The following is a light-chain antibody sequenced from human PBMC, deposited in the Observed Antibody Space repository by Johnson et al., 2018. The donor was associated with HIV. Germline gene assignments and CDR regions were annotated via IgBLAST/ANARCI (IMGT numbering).Light chain of an antibody. CDR1: SSNIGNNY. V-gene: IGLV1-51*02. CDR2: EDN. Sequence: QSVLTQSPSVSAAPGQKVTISCSASSSNIGNNYVSWYQQLPGTAPKLLMYEDNKRPSGIPDRFSGSKSGTSATLGITGVQTGDEADYYCGTWDNSLSNGGVFGTGTKVTVL. J-gene: IGLJ1*01. CDR3: GTWDNSLSNGGV.